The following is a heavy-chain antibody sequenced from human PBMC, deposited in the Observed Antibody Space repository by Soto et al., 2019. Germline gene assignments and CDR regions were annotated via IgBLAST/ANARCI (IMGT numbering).Heavy chain of an antibody. CDR2: ISYDGSNK. CDR3: AKDGGSGSYYGEHWGWFDP. D-gene: IGHD3-10*01. V-gene: IGHV3-30*18. Sequence: QVQLVESGGGVVQPGMSLRLSCAASGFTFSSYGMHWVRQAPGKGLEWVAVISYDGSNKYYADSVKGRFTISRDNSKNTLYLQMNSLRAEDTAVYYCAKDGGSGSYYGEHWGWFDPCCQGTLVTVSS. J-gene: IGHJ5*02. CDR1: GFTFSSYG.